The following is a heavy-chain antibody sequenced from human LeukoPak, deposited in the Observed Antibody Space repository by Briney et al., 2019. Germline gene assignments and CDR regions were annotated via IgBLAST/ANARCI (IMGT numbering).Heavy chain of an antibody. CDR3: ARVPYSSGWYVDY. CDR2: IYYSGKN. V-gene: IGHV4-30-4*01. D-gene: IGHD6-19*01. CDR1: GGSISSGDYY. Sequence: SQTLSLTCTVSGGSISSGDYYWSWIHQPPGEGLGWIGYIYYSGKNYYNPSLKSRVTISVDSSKDQFSLKLSSVTAADTAVYYCARVPYSSGWYVDYWGQGTLVTVSS. J-gene: IGHJ4*02.